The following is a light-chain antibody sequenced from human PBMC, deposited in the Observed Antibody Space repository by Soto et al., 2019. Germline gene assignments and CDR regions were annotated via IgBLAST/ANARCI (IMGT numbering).Light chain of an antibody. Sequence: EIVLTQSPGTLSLSPGERATLSCRASQSVSSSYLAWYQQKPGQAPRLLIYGASSRATGIPDSFSGSGSGTDFTLTISRLAPEDFAVYYCQQYGSSPQTFGQGTKLEIK. J-gene: IGKJ2*01. CDR3: QQYGSSPQT. CDR2: GAS. V-gene: IGKV3-20*01. CDR1: QSVSSSY.